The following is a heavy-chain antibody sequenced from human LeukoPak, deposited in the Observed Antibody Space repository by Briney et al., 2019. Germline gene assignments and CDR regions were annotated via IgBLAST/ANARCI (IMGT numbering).Heavy chain of an antibody. CDR2: INSDGSWT. V-gene: IGHV3-74*01. CDR3: VSSYETY. D-gene: IGHD2-2*01. J-gene: IGHJ4*02. Sequence: GGSLRLSCAASGNYWMHWVRQAPGKGLVWVSHINSDGSWTSYADSVKGRFTISKDNAKNTVYLQMNNLRAEDTAVYYCVSSYETYWGRGTLVTVSS. CDR1: GNYW.